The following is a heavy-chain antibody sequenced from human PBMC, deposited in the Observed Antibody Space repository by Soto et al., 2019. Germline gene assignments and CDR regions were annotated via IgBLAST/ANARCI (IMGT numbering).Heavy chain of an antibody. Sequence: GGSLRLSCAASGFTFSSYAMNWVRQAPGKGLEWVSAISGSGGSTYYADSVKGRFTISRDNSKNTLYLQMNSLRAEDTAVYYCAKDSHMGYYYYMDVWGKGTTVTVSS. J-gene: IGHJ6*03. CDR3: AKDSHMGYYYYMDV. V-gene: IGHV3-23*01. D-gene: IGHD3-16*01. CDR1: GFTFSSYA. CDR2: ISGSGGST.